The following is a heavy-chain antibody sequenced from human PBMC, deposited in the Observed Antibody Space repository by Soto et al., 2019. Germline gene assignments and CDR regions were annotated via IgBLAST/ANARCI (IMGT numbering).Heavy chain of an antibody. J-gene: IGHJ2*01. CDR1: GFTVSSNY. CDR3: ARDLSGWYYGYFDL. CDR2: IYSGGIT. Sequence: EVQLVESGGGLVQPGGSLRLSCAASGFTVSSNYMSWVRQAPGKGLEWVSVIYSGGITYYADSVKGRFTISRDNSKNTLYLQMNSLIAGDTAVYYCARDLSGWYYGYFDLWGRGTLVTVSS. V-gene: IGHV3-66*01. D-gene: IGHD6-19*01.